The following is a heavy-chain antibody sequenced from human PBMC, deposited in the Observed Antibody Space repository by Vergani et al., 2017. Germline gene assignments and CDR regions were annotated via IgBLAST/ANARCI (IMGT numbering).Heavy chain of an antibody. CDR3: TRADWDFGVTHWGPNWFDP. J-gene: IGHJ5*02. V-gene: IGHV3-49*03. D-gene: IGHD3-3*01. CDR1: GFTFGDYA. CDR2: IRSKAYGGTT. Sequence: EVQLVESGGGLVQPGRSLRLSCTASGFTFGDYAMSWFRQAPGKGLEWVGFIRSKAYGGTTEYAASVKGRFTISRDDSKSIAYLQMNSLKTEDTVVYYCTRADWDFGVTHWGPNWFDPWGQGTLVTVSS.